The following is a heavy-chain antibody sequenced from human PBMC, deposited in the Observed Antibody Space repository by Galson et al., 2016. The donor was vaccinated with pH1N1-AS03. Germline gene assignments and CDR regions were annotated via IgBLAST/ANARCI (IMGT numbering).Heavy chain of an antibody. D-gene: IGHD1-26*01. CDR2: IFHSGST. J-gene: IGHJ4*02. Sequence: TLSLTCTVSGGSISSGGYYWNWIRQHPGKGLEWIGYIFHSGSTYYNPSLESLVSISVDTSKNQFSLKLKSVTAADTAAYYCARQDSGAYSVDSWGPGTLVTVSS. CDR3: ARQDSGAYSVDS. V-gene: IGHV4-31*01. CDR1: GGSISSGGYY.